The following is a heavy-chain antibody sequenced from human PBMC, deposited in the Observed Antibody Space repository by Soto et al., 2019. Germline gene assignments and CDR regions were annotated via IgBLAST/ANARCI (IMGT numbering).Heavy chain of an antibody. J-gene: IGHJ4*02. V-gene: IGHV3-30*18. CDR2: VSYDGSNK. D-gene: IGHD6-19*01. CDR1: GFTFSNYG. Sequence: GGSLRLSCAASGFTFSNYGMHWVRQAPGKGLEWVAVVSYDGSNKYYADSVKDRFTISRDNSKNTLYLQMNSLIAEDTVVYYCAKAVAMSTRPLGYWGQGTLVTVSS. CDR3: AKAVAMSTRPLGY.